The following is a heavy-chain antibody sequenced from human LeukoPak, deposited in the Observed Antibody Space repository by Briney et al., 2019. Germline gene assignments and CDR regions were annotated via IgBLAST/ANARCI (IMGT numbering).Heavy chain of an antibody. V-gene: IGHV3-23*01. CDR2: ICGSGGST. J-gene: IGHJ4*02. CDR3: AKDHDILKH. D-gene: IGHD3-9*01. CDR1: GFTFSSYA. Sequence: PGGALRLSRAASGFTFSSYAMRWVRQAPGKGLEGVSAICGSGGSTYYADSVKGPFTISRDNSKNTLYLQMNSLRAEDTAVYYYAKDHDILKHWGQGTLVTVSS.